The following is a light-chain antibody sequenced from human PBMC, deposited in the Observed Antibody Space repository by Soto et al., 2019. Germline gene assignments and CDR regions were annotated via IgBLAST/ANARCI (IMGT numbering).Light chain of an antibody. CDR2: EGS. CDR1: SSDVGSYNL. J-gene: IGLJ1*01. Sequence: QSALTQPASVSGSPGQSITISCTGTSSDVGSYNLVSWYQQHPGKAPKLMIYEGSKRPSGVSNRFSGSKSGNTASLTISGLQAEDEADYYCCSYAGSYVFGTGPRSPS. V-gene: IGLV2-23*01. CDR3: CSYAGSYV.